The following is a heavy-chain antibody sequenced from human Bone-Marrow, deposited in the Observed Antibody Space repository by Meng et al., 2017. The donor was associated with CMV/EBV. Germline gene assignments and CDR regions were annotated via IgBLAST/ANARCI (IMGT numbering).Heavy chain of an antibody. CDR2: IRYDGSNK. CDR3: AKVND. J-gene: IGHJ4*02. CDR1: GFTFSSYG. Sequence: GESLKFSCAASGFTFSSYGMHWVRQAPGKGLEWVAFIRYDGSNKYYADFVKVRFTISRDNSKNTLYLPMNSLRAEDTAVYYCAKVNDWGQGTLVTVSS. V-gene: IGHV3-30*02.